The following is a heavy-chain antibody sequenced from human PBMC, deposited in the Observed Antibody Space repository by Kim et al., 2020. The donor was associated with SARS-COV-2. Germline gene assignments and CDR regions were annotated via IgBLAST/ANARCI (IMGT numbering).Heavy chain of an antibody. Sequence: GGSLRLSCLASGFTFSNYAMHWVRQAPGKGLEYVSGISNSGGSTYYADSVKGRFTISRDNSKNTLYLQMSSLRAEDTAVFYCVKDYSSWYQIDCWGQGTLVTVSS. V-gene: IGHV3-64D*09. CDR2: ISNSGGST. D-gene: IGHD6-13*01. CDR1: GFTFSNYA. J-gene: IGHJ4*02. CDR3: VKDYSSWYQIDC.